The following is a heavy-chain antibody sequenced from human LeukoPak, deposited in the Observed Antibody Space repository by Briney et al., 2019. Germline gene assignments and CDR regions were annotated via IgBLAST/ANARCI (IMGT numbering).Heavy chain of an antibody. CDR3: ATSSSWSPFDY. Sequence: ASVKVSCKASGYTFTGYYMHWVRQAPGQGLEWMGWINPNSGGTSYAQKFQGWVTMTRDTSISTAYMELSRLRSDDTAVYYCATSSSWSPFDYWGQGTLVTVSS. V-gene: IGHV1-2*04. CDR2: INPNSGGT. D-gene: IGHD6-13*01. J-gene: IGHJ4*02. CDR1: GYTFTGYY.